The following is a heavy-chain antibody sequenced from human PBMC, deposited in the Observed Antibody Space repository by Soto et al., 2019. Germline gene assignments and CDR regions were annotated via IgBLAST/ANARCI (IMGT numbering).Heavy chain of an antibody. D-gene: IGHD3-22*01. V-gene: IGHV3-30-3*01. J-gene: IGHJ3*02. Sequence: QVQLVESGGGVVQPGRSLRLSCAASGFTFSSYAMYWVRQAPGKGLEWVAVISYDGSNKYYADSVKGRFTISRDNSKNTLYLQMNSLRAEDTAVYYCARGITMTVVVITWNDAFYIWGQVTMVTVSS. CDR3: ARGITMTVVVITWNDAFYI. CDR1: GFTFSSYA. CDR2: ISYDGSNK.